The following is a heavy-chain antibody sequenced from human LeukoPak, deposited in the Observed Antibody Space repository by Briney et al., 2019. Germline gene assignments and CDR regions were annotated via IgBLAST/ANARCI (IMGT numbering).Heavy chain of an antibody. CDR3: VRDLGGRSGH. CDR2: INEDGSTT. J-gene: IGHJ4*02. Sequence: GGSLRLSCAASGFTFSSNWMHWVRHAPGKGLVWVSRINEDGSTTNYADSVRGRFTISRDNAKNTLYLQMNSLRAEDTAVYYCVRDLGGRSGHWGQGTLVTVSS. D-gene: IGHD1-26*01. V-gene: IGHV3-74*01. CDR1: GFTFSSNW.